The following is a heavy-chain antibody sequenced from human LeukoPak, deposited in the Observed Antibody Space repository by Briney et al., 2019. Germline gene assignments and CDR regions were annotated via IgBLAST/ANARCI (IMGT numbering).Heavy chain of an antibody. CDR2: INSDGSEG. CDR1: GFTFSGFW. D-gene: IGHD6-6*01. Sequence: GGSLGLSCAVSGFTFSGFWMSWSRQAPGRGLEWVASINSDGSEGYYADVVKGRFTISRDNAKNSLYLQINSLRAEDTAVYYCARSSYSSSSSVWGQGTMVTVSS. CDR3: ARSSYSSSSSV. V-gene: IGHV3-7*03. J-gene: IGHJ3*01.